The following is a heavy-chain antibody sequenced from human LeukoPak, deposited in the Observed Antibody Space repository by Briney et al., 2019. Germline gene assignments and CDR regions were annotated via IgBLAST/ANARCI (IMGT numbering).Heavy chain of an antibody. CDR2: ISAYNGNT. CDR3: ARFSRYGDYFDY. V-gene: IGHV1-18*01. Sequence: ASVKVSCKASGYTFTSYGISWVRQAPGQGLEWMGWISAYNGNTNYAQKLQGRVTMTTNTSTSTAYMELRSLRSDDTAVYYCARFSRYGDYFDYWGQGTLVTVSS. CDR1: GYTFTSYG. J-gene: IGHJ4*02. D-gene: IGHD4-17*01.